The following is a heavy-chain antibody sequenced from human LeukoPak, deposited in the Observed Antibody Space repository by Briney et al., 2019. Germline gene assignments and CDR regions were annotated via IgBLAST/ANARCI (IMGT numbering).Heavy chain of an antibody. CDR3: ARDRVIHYYGLGSPPDY. D-gene: IGHD3-10*01. J-gene: IGHJ4*02. CDR2: ISGGATSM. Sequence: GGSLRLSCVASGFTLSDHYMSWIRQAPGKGLEWVSYISGGATSMSYADSVKGRFTISRDNAKNSLFLQMNSLRAEDTAVYFCARDRVIHYYGLGSPPDYWGQGTLVTVSS. V-gene: IGHV3-11*01. CDR1: GFTLSDHY.